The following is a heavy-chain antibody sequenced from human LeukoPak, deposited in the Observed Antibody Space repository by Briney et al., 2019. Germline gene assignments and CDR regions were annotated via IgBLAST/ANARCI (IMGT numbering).Heavy chain of an antibody. V-gene: IGHV5-51*01. D-gene: IGHD3-3*01. CDR3: ARRVSGNYYFDY. CDR2: IYPGGSDT. J-gene: IGHJ4*02. Sequence: GESLKISCKGSGYSFTNYWIGWVRQMPGKGLEWMGVIYPGGSDTRYSPSFQGQVTISADKSISNAYLQWSSLKASDTAIYYCARRVSGNYYFDYWGQGTLVTVSS. CDR1: GYSFTNYW.